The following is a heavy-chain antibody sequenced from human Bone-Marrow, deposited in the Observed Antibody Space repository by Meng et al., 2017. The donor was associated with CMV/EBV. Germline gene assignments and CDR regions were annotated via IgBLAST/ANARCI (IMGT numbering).Heavy chain of an antibody. Sequence: ESLKISCTVSGGSVSSNNYYWSWIRQPPGKGLEWIGYIYYTGGTNYNPSLKSRVTISVDRSKNQFSLKLTSVTAADTAMYYCARGMTIFGLGYGMDVWGQGTTVTVSS. CDR1: GGSVSSNNYY. CDR2: IYYTGGT. D-gene: IGHD3/OR15-3a*01. CDR3: ARGMTIFGLGYGMDV. J-gene: IGHJ6*02. V-gene: IGHV4-61*01.